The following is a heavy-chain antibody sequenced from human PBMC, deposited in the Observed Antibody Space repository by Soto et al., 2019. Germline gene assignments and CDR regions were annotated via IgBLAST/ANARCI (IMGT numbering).Heavy chain of an antibody. CDR3: ARDSSLGYNWFDP. D-gene: IGHD6-13*01. Sequence: GASVKVSCKVSGYTLTELSMSWVRQAPGKGLEWVSVIYSGGSTYYADSVKGRFTISRDNSKNTLYLQMNSLRAEDTAVYYCARDSSLGYNWFDPWGQGTLVTVS. CDR1: GYTLTELS. CDR2: IYSGGST. V-gene: IGHV3-66*01. J-gene: IGHJ5*02.